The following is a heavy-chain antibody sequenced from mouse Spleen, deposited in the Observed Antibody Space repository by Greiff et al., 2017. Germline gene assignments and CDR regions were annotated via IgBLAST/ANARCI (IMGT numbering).Heavy chain of an antibody. D-gene: IGHD2-13*01. V-gene: IGHV2-2*01. CDR3: AREGDYYFDY. CDR2: IWSGGST. Sequence: QVQLQQSGPGLVQPSQSLSITCTVSGFSLTTYDVHWIRQSPGRGLEWLGMIWSGGSTDYNAAFISRLSISKDNSKSQVFFKMSSLQADDTAIYYCAREGDYYFDYWGQGTTITVSS. J-gene: IGHJ2*01. CDR1: GFSLTTYD.